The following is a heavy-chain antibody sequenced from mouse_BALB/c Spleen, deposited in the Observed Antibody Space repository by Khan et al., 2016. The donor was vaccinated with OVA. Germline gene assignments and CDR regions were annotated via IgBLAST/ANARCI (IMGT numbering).Heavy chain of an antibody. D-gene: IGHD1-1*02. J-gene: IGHJ3*01. V-gene: IGHV1S81*02. CDR3: TRSGYGAFAY. Sequence: QVQLKGSGAELVKPGASVRLSCKASGYTFTSYYLYWVKQRSGHGLEWIGDINPSNGGTNFNENFKTKATLTVDKSSSTAYMQLSSLTPEDSAVYYCTRSGYGAFAYWGQGTLVTVSA. CDR2: INPSNGGT. CDR1: GYTFTSYY.